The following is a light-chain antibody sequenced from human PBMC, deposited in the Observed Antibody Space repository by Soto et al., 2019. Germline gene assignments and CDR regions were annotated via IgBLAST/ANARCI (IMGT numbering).Light chain of an antibody. CDR1: QTISSW. V-gene: IGKV1-5*03. Sequence: DIQMTQSPSTLSGSVGDRVTITCRASQTISSWLAWYQQKTGKAPKLLIYKASTLKSGVPSRFSGSGSGTEFTLTISSLQPDDFATYYCQHYYSYSEAFGQGTKVDIK. CDR2: KAS. J-gene: IGKJ1*01. CDR3: QHYYSYSEA.